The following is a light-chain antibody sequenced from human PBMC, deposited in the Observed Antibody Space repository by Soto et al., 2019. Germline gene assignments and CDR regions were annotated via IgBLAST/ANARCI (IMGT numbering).Light chain of an antibody. Sequence: EIVMTQSPATLSVSPGERATLSCRASQTISSDLAWYQQKPGQAPRLLVYGASTRATGIPGRFSGSGSGLEFTLTISSLQSEDSAFYYCQQYNNWPPTWTFGQGTKVEIK. CDR3: QQYNNWPPTWT. CDR1: QTISSD. V-gene: IGKV3-15*01. CDR2: GAS. J-gene: IGKJ1*01.